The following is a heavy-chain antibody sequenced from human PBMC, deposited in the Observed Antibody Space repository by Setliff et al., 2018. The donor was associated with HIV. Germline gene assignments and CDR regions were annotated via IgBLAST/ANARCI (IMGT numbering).Heavy chain of an antibody. V-gene: IGHV4-39*01. CDR1: GGSVDSRDYY. CDR3: ARPTTGLGGGAAFDI. CDR2: ILYGGNT. Sequence: SETLSLTCAVSGGSVDSRDYYWGWIRQPPGKGLEWIGNILYGGNTYYTPSLKSRVSISVDTSRNQFSLRLNSVTAADTAVYYCARPTTGLGGGAAFDIWGQGTMVTVSS. D-gene: IGHD2-8*01. J-gene: IGHJ3*02.